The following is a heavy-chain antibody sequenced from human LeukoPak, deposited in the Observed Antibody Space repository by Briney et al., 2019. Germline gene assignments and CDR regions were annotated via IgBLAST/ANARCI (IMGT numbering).Heavy chain of an antibody. D-gene: IGHD1-26*01. Sequence: GRSLRLSCAASGFTFSTYGMHWVRQAPGRGLEWVAIIWSDASEKYYGDSVKGRFTISRDNSNNTVSLQMNSLRAEDTAVYYCARRGSGTYNFDSWGQGPLVTVSS. J-gene: IGHJ4*02. CDR2: IWSDASEK. CDR3: ARRGSGTYNFDS. CDR1: GFTFSTYG. V-gene: IGHV3-33*03.